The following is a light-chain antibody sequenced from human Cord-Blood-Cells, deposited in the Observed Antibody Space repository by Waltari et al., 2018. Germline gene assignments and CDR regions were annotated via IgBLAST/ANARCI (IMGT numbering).Light chain of an antibody. Sequence: QSALTQPPSASGSPGQSVPISCTATSSDVGGYNYVSSYQQPPGKAPNLMIYEVSKRPSGVPDRFSGSKSGNTASLTVSGLQAEDEADYYCSSYAGSNIWVFGGGTKLTVL. CDR3: SSYAGSNIWV. J-gene: IGLJ3*02. CDR2: EVS. V-gene: IGLV2-8*01. CDR1: SSDVGGYNY.